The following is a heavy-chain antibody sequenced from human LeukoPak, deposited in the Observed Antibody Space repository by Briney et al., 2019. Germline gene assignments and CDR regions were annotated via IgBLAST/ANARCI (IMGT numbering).Heavy chain of an antibody. CDR2: INHSGST. Sequence: SETLSLTCAVHGGSFSGYYWSWIRQPPGKGLEWIGEINHSGSTNYNPSLKSRVTISVDTSKNQFSLKLSSVTAADTAVYYCARYSRITMVRGVITYLNWFDPWGQGTLVTVSS. V-gene: IGHV4-34*01. J-gene: IGHJ5*02. CDR1: GGSFSGYY. CDR3: ARYSRITMVRGVITYLNWFDP. D-gene: IGHD3-10*01.